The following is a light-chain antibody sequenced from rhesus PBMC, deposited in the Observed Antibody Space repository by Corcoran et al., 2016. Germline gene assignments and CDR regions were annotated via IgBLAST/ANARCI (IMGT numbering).Light chain of an antibody. J-gene: IGKJ1*01. CDR2: GAS. CDR3: RQYNNWPHT. CDR1: QSVSSS. V-gene: IGKV3-42*03. Sequence: EIVMTQSPATLSLSPGERATLSCRASQSVSSSLVWYQQKPGQAPRLLIYGASSRATGIPNRFSGSGSGTEFTLTLRTLEPEDFALYYCRQYNNWPHTFDRGTKVGIQ.